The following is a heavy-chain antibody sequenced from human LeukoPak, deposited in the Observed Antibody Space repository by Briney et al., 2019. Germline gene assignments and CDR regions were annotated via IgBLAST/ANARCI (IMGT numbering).Heavy chain of an antibody. CDR1: GGTISSSNW. Sequence: SETLSLTCAVSGGTISSSNWRSWVRPPPGKGLEWIGEIYHSGSTNYNPSLKSRVTISVDKSKNRLSLKLSSVTAADTAVYYCAREGVGGSGMLNWFDPWGQGTLVTVSS. V-gene: IGHV4-4*02. CDR3: AREGVGGSGMLNWFDP. CDR2: IYHSGST. J-gene: IGHJ5*02. D-gene: IGHD3-10*01.